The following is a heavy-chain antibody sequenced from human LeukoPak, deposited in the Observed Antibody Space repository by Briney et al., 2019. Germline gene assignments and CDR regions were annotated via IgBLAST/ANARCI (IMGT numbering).Heavy chain of an antibody. D-gene: IGHD2/OR15-2a*01. V-gene: IGHV3-74*01. Sequence: GGSLRLSCAASGFTFSSYWMHLVRQAPGKGLVWVSRINSDGSSTNYADSVKGRFTISRDNAKNTLFLQMNSLRADDTAVYYCAKWGPYCNSNYCPALDYWGQGALVTVSS. CDR3: AKWGPYCNSNYCPALDY. J-gene: IGHJ4*02. CDR2: INSDGSST. CDR1: GFTFSSYW.